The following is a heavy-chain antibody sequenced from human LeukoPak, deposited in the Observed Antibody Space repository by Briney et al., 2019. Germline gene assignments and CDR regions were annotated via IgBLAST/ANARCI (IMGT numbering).Heavy chain of an antibody. V-gene: IGHV3-7*01. Sequence: GXXLRLSCTASGFTFSKYWMNWFRQAPGKGEEWVANIKRDGSERYYVDSVRGRFTISRDNAKNSLYLQMNNLRVEDTAVYYCEGGVTWGQGSMVTVS. CDR3: EGGVT. CDR2: IKRDGSER. J-gene: IGHJ3*01. D-gene: IGHD5/OR15-5a*01. CDR1: GFTFSKYW.